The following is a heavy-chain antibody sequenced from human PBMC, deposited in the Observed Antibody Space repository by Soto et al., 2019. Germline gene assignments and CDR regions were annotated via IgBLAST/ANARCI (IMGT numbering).Heavy chain of an antibody. J-gene: IGHJ3*02. CDR3: ARYPLWSSGYYPKDAFNI. CDR1: GGTFSSYA. D-gene: IGHD3-22*01. CDR2: IIPIFGTA. V-gene: IGHV1-69*13. Sequence: SVKVSCKASGGTFSSYAISWVRQAPGQGLEWMGGIIPIFGTANYAQKFQGRVTITADESTSTAYMELSSLRSEDTAVYYCARYPLWSSGYYPKDAFNIWGQGTMVTVSS.